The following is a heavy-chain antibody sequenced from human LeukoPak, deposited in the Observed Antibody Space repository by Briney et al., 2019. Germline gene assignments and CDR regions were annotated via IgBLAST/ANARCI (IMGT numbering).Heavy chain of an antibody. V-gene: IGHV3-23*01. CDR3: AKDVTYSSSFYSYFDC. Sequence: LGGSLRLSCAASGFTFSSYGMSWVRQAPGKGLEWVSAIGGSGGSTYYADSVKGRFTISRDNSKNTLYLQMNSLRAEDTAVYYCAKDVTYSSSFYSYFDCWGQGALVTVSS. CDR2: IGGSGGST. J-gene: IGHJ4*02. D-gene: IGHD6-13*01. CDR1: GFTFSSYG.